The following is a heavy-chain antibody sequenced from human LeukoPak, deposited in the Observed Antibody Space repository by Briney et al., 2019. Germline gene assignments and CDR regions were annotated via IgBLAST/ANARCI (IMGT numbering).Heavy chain of an antibody. CDR1: GGSISSSSYY. J-gene: IGHJ3*02. D-gene: IGHD2-15*01. V-gene: IGHV4-39*07. CDR2: IYYSGST. CDR3: AREGSSVVAAAKVAFDI. Sequence: PSETLSLTCTVSGGSISSSSYYWGWIRQPPGKGLEWIGSIYYSGSTYYNPSLRSRVTISVDTSKNQFSLKLSSVTAADTAVYYCAREGSSVVAAAKVAFDIWGQGTMVTVSS.